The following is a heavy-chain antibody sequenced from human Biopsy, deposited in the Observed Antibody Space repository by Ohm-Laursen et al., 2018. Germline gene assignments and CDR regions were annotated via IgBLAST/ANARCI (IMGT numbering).Heavy chain of an antibody. J-gene: IGHJ6*02. CDR1: GGSIRSDY. CDR3: ARATNSTGWPYYYFYGMDV. V-gene: IGHV4-59*01. CDR2: IYYSGST. Sequence: TLSLTCTVSGGSIRSDYWSWIRQTPGKRLEWIGYIYYSGSTNYNPSLKSRVTISVDTSKNQFSLRLNSVTAADTAVYYCARATNSTGWPYYYFYGMDVWGQGTTVTVSS. D-gene: IGHD2/OR15-2a*01.